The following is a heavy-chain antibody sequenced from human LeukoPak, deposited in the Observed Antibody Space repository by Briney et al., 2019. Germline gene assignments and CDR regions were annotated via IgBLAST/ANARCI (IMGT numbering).Heavy chain of an antibody. V-gene: IGHV4-34*01. Sequence: SETLSLTCAVYGGSFSGYYWSWIRQPPGKGLEWIGEINHSGSTNHNPSLKSRVTISVDTSKNQFSLKLSSVTAADTAVYYCARGRRYCSSTSCLARYFDLWGRGTLVTVSS. CDR2: INHSGST. D-gene: IGHD2-2*01. CDR3: ARGRRYCSSTSCLARYFDL. J-gene: IGHJ2*01. CDR1: GGSFSGYY.